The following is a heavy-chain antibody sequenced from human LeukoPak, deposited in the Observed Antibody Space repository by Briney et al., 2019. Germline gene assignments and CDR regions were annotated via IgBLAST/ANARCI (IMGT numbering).Heavy chain of an antibody. D-gene: IGHD6-19*01. CDR1: GGSFSGYY. J-gene: IGHJ4*02. Sequence: SETLSLTCAVYGGSFSGYYWSWIRQPPGKGLEWIGEINHSGSTNYNPSLKSRVTISVDTSKNQFSLKLSSVTAADTAVYYCARGWPTSSSGWYGVFDYWGQGTLVTVSS. CDR3: ARGWPTSSSGWYGVFDY. V-gene: IGHV4-34*01. CDR2: INHSGST.